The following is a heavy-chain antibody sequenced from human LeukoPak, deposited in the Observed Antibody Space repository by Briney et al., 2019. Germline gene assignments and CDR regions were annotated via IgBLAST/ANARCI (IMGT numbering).Heavy chain of an antibody. J-gene: IGHJ4*02. Sequence: PGGSLRLSCAASGFTVSNNYMTWVRQAPGKGLEWVSLIYSGGSTYYADSVKGRFTISRDNAKNSLYLQMNSLRAEDTAVYYCARISGYVDYWGQGTLVTVSS. CDR2: IYSGGST. V-gene: IGHV3-53*01. D-gene: IGHD3-22*01. CDR1: GFTVSNNY. CDR3: ARISGYVDY.